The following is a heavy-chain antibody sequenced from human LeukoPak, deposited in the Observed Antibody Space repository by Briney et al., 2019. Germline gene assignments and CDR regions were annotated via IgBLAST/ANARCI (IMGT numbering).Heavy chain of an antibody. CDR2: IYYSGST. CDR3: ARDTPPPFGGDYGGGRFDP. D-gene: IGHD4-17*01. J-gene: IGHJ5*02. Sequence: SETLSLTCTVSGGSISSGGYYWSWIRQHPGKGLEWIGYIYYSGSTYYNPSLKSRVTISVDTSKNQFSLKLSSVTAADTAVYYCARDTPPPFGGDYGGGRFDPWGQGTLVTVSS. CDR1: GGSISSGGYY. V-gene: IGHV4-31*03.